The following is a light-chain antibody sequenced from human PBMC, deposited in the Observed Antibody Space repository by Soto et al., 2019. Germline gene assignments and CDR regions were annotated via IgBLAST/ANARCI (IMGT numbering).Light chain of an antibody. J-gene: IGLJ1*01. CDR2: EVS. Sequence: QSALTQPASVSGSPGQSITISCTGTSSDYVSWFQHHPGKAPKLMIYEVSYRPSGVSNRFSGSKSGDTASLTISGLQADEEADYYCTSYRSGRTRVFESGTKVTVL. V-gene: IGLV2-14*01. CDR1: SSDY. CDR3: TSYRSGRTRV.